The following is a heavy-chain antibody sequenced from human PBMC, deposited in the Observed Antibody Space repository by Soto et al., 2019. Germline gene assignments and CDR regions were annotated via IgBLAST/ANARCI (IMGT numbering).Heavy chain of an antibody. J-gene: IGHJ5*02. CDR1: GGSISSGGYY. D-gene: IGHD6-13*01. CDR3: AGAAHYSSPFRWFDP. CDR2: IYYSGST. Sequence: QVQLQESGPGLVKPSQTLSLTCTVSGGSISSGGYYWSWIRQHPGKGLEWLGYIYYSGSTYYNPSLKSRVTISVDPSKNQFSLKLSSVTAADTAVYYCAGAAHYSSPFRWFDPWGQGTLVTVSS. V-gene: IGHV4-31*03.